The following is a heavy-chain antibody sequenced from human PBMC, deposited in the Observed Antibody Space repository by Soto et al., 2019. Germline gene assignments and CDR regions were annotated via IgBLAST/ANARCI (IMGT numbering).Heavy chain of an antibody. Sequence: ASVKVSCKASGYTFTSYGISWVRQAPGQGLEWMGWISAYNGNTNYAQKLQGRVTMTTDTSTSTAYMELRSLRSDDTAVYYCAGDSSGWYVSSWFDPWGQGTLVTVSS. CDR1: GYTFTSYG. CDR2: ISAYNGNT. V-gene: IGHV1-18*01. J-gene: IGHJ5*02. D-gene: IGHD6-19*01. CDR3: AGDSSGWYVSSWFDP.